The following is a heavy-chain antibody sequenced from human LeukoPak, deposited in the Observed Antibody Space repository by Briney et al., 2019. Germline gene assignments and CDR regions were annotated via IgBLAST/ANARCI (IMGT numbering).Heavy chain of an antibody. J-gene: IGHJ4*02. CDR3: AREVAAARFDY. V-gene: IGHV1-69*05. D-gene: IGHD6-13*01. CDR1: GGTFSSYA. CDR2: IIPIFGTA. Sequence: ASVKVSCKASGGTFSSYAISWVRQAPGQGLEWMGRIIPIFGTANYAQKFQGRVTITTDESTSTAYMELSSLRSEDTAVYYCAREVAAARFDYWGQGTLVTVPS.